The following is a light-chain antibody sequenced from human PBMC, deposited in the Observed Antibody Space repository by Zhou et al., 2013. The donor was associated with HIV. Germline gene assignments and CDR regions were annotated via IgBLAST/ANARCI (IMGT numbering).Light chain of an antibody. CDR1: QSLLHSDGYNY. V-gene: IGKV2-28*01. CDR3: MQALQTPL. J-gene: IGKJ4*01. CDR2: LGS. Sequence: DIVMNQSPLSLPVTPGEPASISCKSSQSLLHSDGYNYLDWYLQKPGQSPQLLIYLGSNRASGVPDRFSGSGSGTDFTLKISRVEAEDVGVYYCMQALQTPLFGGGTKVEIK.